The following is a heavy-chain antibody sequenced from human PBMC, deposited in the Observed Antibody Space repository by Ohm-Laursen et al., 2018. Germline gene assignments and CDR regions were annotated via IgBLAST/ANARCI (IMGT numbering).Heavy chain of an antibody. V-gene: IGHV3-30*18. D-gene: IGHD2-15*01. CDR3: AKDVGSRNYGMDA. Sequence: SLRLSCAASGFTFSSYGMHWVRQAPGKGLEWVAVISYDGSNKYYADSVKGRFTISRDNSKNTLYLQMNSLRAEDTAVYYCAKDVGSRNYGMDAWGQGTTVTVSS. J-gene: IGHJ6*02. CDR2: ISYDGSNK. CDR1: GFTFSSYG.